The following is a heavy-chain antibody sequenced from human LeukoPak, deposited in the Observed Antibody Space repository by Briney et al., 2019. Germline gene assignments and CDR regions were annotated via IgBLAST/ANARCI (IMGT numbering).Heavy chain of an antibody. D-gene: IGHD3-22*01. CDR2: IYYSGST. J-gene: IGHJ6*03. CDR1: GGSISSYY. Sequence: SETLSLTCTVPGGSISSYYWSWIRQPPGKGLEWIGYIYYSGSTHYNPSLKSRVTISVDTSKNQFSLKLSSVTAADTAVYYCARGLSGSYYDSRARGYYYMDVWGKGTTVTVPS. CDR3: ARGLSGSYYDSRARGYYYMDV. V-gene: IGHV4-59*01.